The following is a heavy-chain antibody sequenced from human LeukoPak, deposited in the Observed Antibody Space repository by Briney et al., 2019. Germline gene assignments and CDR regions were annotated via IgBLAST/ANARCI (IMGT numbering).Heavy chain of an antibody. V-gene: IGHV4-34*01. CDR3: ASALPFQLVH. CDR2: INHSGST. J-gene: IGHJ4*02. Sequence: SETLSLTCAVYGGSFSGYYWSWIRQPPGKGLEWIGEINHSGSTNYNPSLKSRVTISVDTSKNQFSLKLSSVTAADTAVYYCASALPFQLVHWGQGTLVTVSS. CDR1: GGSFSGYY. D-gene: IGHD6-13*01.